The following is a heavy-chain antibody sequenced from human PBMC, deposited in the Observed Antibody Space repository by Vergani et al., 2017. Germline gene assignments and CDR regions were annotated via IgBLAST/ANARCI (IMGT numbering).Heavy chain of an antibody. D-gene: IGHD4-17*01. Sequence: EVQLVQSGAEVKKPGATMKISCKASGYTFTDHYMHWVKQAPGKGLEWMGLVDPEDGETIYAEKFKGRVTIAADTSTDTAHLELSSLRSEDTAVYYCATPQTVTTGGMEVWGQGTTVIVS. CDR1: GYTFTDHY. CDR2: VDPEDGET. CDR3: ATPQTVTTGGMEV. J-gene: IGHJ6*02. V-gene: IGHV1-69-2*01.